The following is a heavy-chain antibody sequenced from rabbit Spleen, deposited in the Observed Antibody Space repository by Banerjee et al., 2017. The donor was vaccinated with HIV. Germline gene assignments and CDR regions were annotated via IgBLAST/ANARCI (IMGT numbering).Heavy chain of an antibody. Sequence: QEQLEESGGDLVKPEGSLTLTCTASGFSFSSYYMCWVRQAPGKGLEWIACIDAGSGGTTYYANWAKGRFTISKPSSTTGTLQMTSLTAADTATYFCARDPTGGSITFNLWGQGTLVTVS. CDR3: ARDPTGGSITFNL. CDR1: GFSFSSYY. D-gene: IGHD8-1*01. J-gene: IGHJ4*01. V-gene: IGHV1S45*01. CDR2: IDAGSGGTT.